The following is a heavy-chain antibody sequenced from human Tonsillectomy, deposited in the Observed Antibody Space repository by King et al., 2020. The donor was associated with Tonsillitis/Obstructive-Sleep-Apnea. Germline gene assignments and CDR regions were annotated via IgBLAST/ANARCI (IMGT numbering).Heavy chain of an antibody. CDR1: GFSLSTSGVG. J-gene: IGHJ6*03. CDR2: IYWDDDK. Sequence: TLKESGPTLVKPTQTLTLTCTFSGFSLSTSGVGVGWIRQPPGKALEWLALIYWDDDKRYSPSLKSRLTITKDTSKNQVVLTMTNMDPVDTATYYCAHYEPDDRSYSDFWSGYFNAGYYYYYYMDVWGKGTTVTVSS. V-gene: IGHV2-5*02. CDR3: AHYEPDDRSYSDFWSGYFNAGYYYYYYMDV. D-gene: IGHD3-3*01.